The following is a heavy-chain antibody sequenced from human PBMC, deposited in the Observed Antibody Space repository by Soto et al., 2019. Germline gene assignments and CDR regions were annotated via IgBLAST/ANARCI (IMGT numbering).Heavy chain of an antibody. J-gene: IGHJ4*02. CDR1: GFTFSSYG. D-gene: IGHD6-6*01. V-gene: IGHV3-30*18. CDR3: AKSITARPFDY. CDR2: ISYDEINK. Sequence: PGGSLRLSCAASGFTFSSYGMHWVRQAPGKGLEWVAIISYDEINKYYADSVKGRFTISRDNSKNTLYLQMNSLRAEDTAVYYCAKSITARPFDYWGQGALVTSPQ.